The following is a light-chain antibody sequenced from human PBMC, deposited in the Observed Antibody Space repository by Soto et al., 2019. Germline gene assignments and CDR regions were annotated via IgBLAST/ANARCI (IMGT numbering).Light chain of an antibody. V-gene: IGLV2-14*01. CDR2: DVS. J-gene: IGLJ3*02. CDR1: SSDVGGYNY. Sequence: QSALTQSASVSGSPGQSITISCTGTSSDVGGYNYVSWYQQHPGKAPKLIIYDVSNRPSGVSTRFSGSKSGNTASLTISWLQAEDEADYSCSSYTSTNSWVFGGGTKVTVL. CDR3: SSYTSTNSWV.